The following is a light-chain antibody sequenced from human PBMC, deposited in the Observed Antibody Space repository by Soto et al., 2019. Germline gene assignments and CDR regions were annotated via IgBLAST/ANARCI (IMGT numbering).Light chain of an antibody. J-gene: IGKJ4*01. CDR1: QTVKNNY. CDR2: DAS. V-gene: IGKV3-20*01. CDR3: QQFSSYPLT. Sequence: EFVLTQSPGTLSLSPGERATLSCRASQTVKNNYLAWYQQKPGQAPRLLIYDASSRATGIPDRFSGGGSGTVFTLTISRLEPEDFPVYYCQQFSSYPLTFGGGTKVEIK.